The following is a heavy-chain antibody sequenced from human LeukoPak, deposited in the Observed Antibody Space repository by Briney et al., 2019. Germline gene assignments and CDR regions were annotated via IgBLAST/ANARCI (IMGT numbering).Heavy chain of an antibody. Sequence: PGGSLRLSCAASGFTLSHYYMSWIRQAPGKGLEWISHISNSGTTIEYADSVKGRFTISRDNAKNSLYLQMYDLRAEDTAVYYCARPGYSYGHFDNWGRGTPVTVSS. CDR2: ISNSGTTI. CDR1: GFTLSHYY. D-gene: IGHD5-18*01. V-gene: IGHV3-11*04. CDR3: ARPGYSYGHFDN. J-gene: IGHJ4*02.